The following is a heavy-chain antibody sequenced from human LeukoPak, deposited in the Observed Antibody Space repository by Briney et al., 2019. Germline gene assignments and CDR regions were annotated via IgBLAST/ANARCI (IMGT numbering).Heavy chain of an antibody. CDR2: INADGKNT. CDR1: GFTFSSFW. CDR3: VYSGYDWIYYFDW. V-gene: IGHV3-74*01. D-gene: IGHD5-12*01. J-gene: IGHJ4*02. Sequence: GGSLRLSCAASGFTFSSFWMHWVRQPPGKGLVWVSRINADGKNTTYANSVKGRFTISRDNAKNTLYLQMSSLRAEDTAIYYCVYSGYDWIYYFDWWGQGTLVTVSS.